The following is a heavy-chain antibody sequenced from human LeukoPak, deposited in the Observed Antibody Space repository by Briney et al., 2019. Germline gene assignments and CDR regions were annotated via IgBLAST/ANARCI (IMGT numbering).Heavy chain of an antibody. D-gene: IGHD2-15*01. J-gene: IGHJ4*02. V-gene: IGHV3-23*01. CDR1: GFTFSTYS. CDR3: AKDIVVVVAATLGFDY. CDR2: ISGSGGST. Sequence: GGSLRLSCAASGFTFSTYSMNWVRQAPGRGLEWVSAISGSGGSTYYADSVKGRFTISRDNSKNTLYLQMNSLRAEDTAVYYCAKDIVVVVAATLGFDYWGQGTLVTVSS.